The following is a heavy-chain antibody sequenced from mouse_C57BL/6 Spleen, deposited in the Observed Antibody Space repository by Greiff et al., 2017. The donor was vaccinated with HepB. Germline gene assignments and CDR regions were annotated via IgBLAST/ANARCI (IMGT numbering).Heavy chain of an antibody. Sequence: QVQLQQPGAELVKPGASVKLSCKASGYTFTSYWMQWVKQRPGQGLEWIGEIDPSDSYTNYNQKFKGKATLTVDTSSSTAYMQRSSLTSEDSAVYYCARRSFSIAMDYWGQGTSVTVSS. CDR3: ARRSFSIAMDY. CDR2: IDPSDSYT. J-gene: IGHJ4*01. V-gene: IGHV1-50*01. CDR1: GYTFTSYW. D-gene: IGHD2-3*01.